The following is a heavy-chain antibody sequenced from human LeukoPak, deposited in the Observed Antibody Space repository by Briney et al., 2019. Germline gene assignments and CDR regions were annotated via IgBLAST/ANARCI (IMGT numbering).Heavy chain of an antibody. D-gene: IGHD6-13*01. CDR3: ARETAADMSIGY. CDR2: IYYSGST. V-gene: IGHV4-59*01. Sequence: PSETLSLTCTVSGGSISSYYWSWIRQPPGKGLEGIGYIYYSGSTNYNPSLKSRVTISVDASKNQFSLKLSSVTAADTAVYYCARETAADMSIGYWGPGTLVTVSS. CDR1: GGSISSYY. J-gene: IGHJ4*02.